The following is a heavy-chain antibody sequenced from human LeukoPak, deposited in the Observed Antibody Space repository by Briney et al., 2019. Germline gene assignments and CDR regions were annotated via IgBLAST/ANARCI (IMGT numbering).Heavy chain of an antibody. D-gene: IGHD3-22*01. J-gene: IGHJ4*02. CDR1: TFTFSNNA. Sequence: GGSLRLSCAASTFTFSNNAMHWVRQAPGKGLEWVAVISYDGSNKIYADSVKGRFTISRDNSKNTLYLQMNSLRSADTALYYCARVPTDFYDQGGYFDYWGQGTLVTVSS. CDR3: ARVPTDFYDQGGYFDY. CDR2: ISYDGSNK. V-gene: IGHV3-30*04.